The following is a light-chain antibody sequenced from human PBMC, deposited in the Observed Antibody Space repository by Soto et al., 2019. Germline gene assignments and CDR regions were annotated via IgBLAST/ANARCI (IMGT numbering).Light chain of an antibody. J-gene: IGKJ1*01. CDR1: QSVGSK. Sequence: EIVMTQSPATLSVSPGERATLSCRASQSVGSKLAWYQQKPDQAPRLLIYDASTRATGIQTRFSGSGSGTEFTLTISSLQSEDFALYFCQKYSDWIRTFGQGTKVEVK. V-gene: IGKV3-15*01. CDR3: QKYSDWIRT. CDR2: DAS.